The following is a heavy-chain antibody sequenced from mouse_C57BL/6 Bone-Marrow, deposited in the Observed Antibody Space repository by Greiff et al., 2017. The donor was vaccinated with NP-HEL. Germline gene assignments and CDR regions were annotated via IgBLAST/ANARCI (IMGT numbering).Heavy chain of an antibody. Sequence: EVQLQQSGPELVKPGASVKISCKASGYSFTGYYMNWVKQSPEKSLEWIGEINPSTGGTTYNQKFKAKATLTVDKSSSTAYMQLKSLTSEDSAVYYCARNPPWGTTVVATLDYWGQGTTLTVSS. J-gene: IGHJ2*01. CDR2: INPSTGGT. CDR1: GYSFTGYY. CDR3: ARNPPWGTTVVATLDY. V-gene: IGHV1-42*01. D-gene: IGHD1-1*01.